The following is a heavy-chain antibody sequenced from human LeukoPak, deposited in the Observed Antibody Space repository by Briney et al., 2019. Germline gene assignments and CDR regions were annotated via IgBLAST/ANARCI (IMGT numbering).Heavy chain of an antibody. D-gene: IGHD2-8*02. CDR2: LGGSGGNT. Sequence: GGSLRLSCAASGFTFSNYAMTWVRQAPGKGLEWVAGLGGSGGNTIYADSVKGRFTISRDNSKNTMFLQMNSLRAEDTAIYYCAKELTGGWPFDYWGQGTLVTVSS. CDR3: AKELTGGWPFDY. CDR1: GFTFSNYA. V-gene: IGHV3-23*01. J-gene: IGHJ4*02.